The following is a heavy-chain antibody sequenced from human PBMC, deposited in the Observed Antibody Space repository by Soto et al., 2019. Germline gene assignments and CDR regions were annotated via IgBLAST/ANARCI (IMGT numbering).Heavy chain of an antibody. Sequence: QVQLVESGGGVVQPGTSLRLSCAASGVTFSTYGMHWVRQAPGKGLEWVAVISKDGNDQYYADSVKGRFTVSRDNSKNTLSLQMNSLRPEDTAFYYCAKDRWEFTRYFDSWGQGTLVTVSS. J-gene: IGHJ4*02. D-gene: IGHD1-26*01. CDR3: AKDRWEFTRYFDS. CDR1: GVTFSTYG. CDR2: ISKDGNDQ. V-gene: IGHV3-30*18.